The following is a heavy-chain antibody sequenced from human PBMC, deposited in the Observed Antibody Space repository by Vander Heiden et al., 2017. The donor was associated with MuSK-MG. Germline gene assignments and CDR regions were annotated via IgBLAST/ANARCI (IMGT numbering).Heavy chain of an antibody. V-gene: IGHV4-34*01. CDR2: INHSGST. CDR1: GGSFRGYY. CDR3: GRGKYSSGWHPFGY. Sequence: QVQLQQWGAGPLKPSDTLSLTCAVYGGSFRGYYCSWIRQPPGKGLEWIGEINHSGSTNYNPSLKSRVTISVDTSKNQFSRKLSSVTAADTAVYYCGRGKYSSGWHPFGYWGQGTLVTVSS. J-gene: IGHJ4*02. D-gene: IGHD6-19*01.